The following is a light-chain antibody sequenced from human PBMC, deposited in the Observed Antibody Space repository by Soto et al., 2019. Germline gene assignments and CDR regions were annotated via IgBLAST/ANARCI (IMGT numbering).Light chain of an antibody. Sequence: EIVLTQSPGTLSLSPGERATLSRRASQSISSYVAWYQQKPGQAPRVLIYDSSSRATGVPDRFSGSGSGTDFTLTISRLEPEDFAVYYCQQYVDSPETFGGGTKVEIK. J-gene: IGKJ4*01. V-gene: IGKV3-20*01. CDR2: DSS. CDR1: QSISSY. CDR3: QQYVDSPET.